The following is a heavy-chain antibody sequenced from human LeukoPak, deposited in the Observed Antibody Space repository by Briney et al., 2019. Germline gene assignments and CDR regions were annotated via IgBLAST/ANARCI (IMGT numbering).Heavy chain of an antibody. V-gene: IGHV1-2*02. CDR1: GYTFTAYY. Sequence: ASVKVSCKASGYTFTAYYIHWVRQAPGQGLEWMGWINPNGGGTKYAQKFQGRITMTSDTSTSTVYMELSSLRSDDTAVYFCARVGSAAATADYWGQGTLVTVSS. CDR2: INPNGGGT. CDR3: ARVGSAAATADY. J-gene: IGHJ4*02. D-gene: IGHD6-25*01.